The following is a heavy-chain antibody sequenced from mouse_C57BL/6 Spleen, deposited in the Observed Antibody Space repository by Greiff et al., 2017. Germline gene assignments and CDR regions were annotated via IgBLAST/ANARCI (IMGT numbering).Heavy chain of an antibody. CDR1: GYTFTSYW. D-gene: IGHD2-12*01. CDR3: ASYSQFAY. V-gene: IGHV1-59*01. Sequence: QVQLQQPGAALVRPGTSVKLSCKASGYTFTSYWMHWVKQRPGQGLEWIGVIDPSDSYTNYNQKFKGKATLTVDTSSSTAYMQLSSLTSEDSAVYYCASYSQFAYWGQGTLVTVSA. CDR2: IDPSDSYT. J-gene: IGHJ3*01.